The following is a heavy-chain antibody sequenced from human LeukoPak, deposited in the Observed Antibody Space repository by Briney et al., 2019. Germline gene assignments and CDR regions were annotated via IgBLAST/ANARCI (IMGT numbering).Heavy chain of an antibody. CDR2: INPNSGGT. Sequence: ASVKVSCKTSGYSFTAYYMHWVRQTPGQGLEWMGRINPNSGGTDYAQKFQGRVTMTRDTSISTAYMELSRLKPDDTAVYYCARVSYGDNATPFDYWGQGTLVTVSS. J-gene: IGHJ4*02. CDR3: ARVSYGDNATPFDY. CDR1: GYSFTAYY. V-gene: IGHV1-2*06. D-gene: IGHD4/OR15-4a*01.